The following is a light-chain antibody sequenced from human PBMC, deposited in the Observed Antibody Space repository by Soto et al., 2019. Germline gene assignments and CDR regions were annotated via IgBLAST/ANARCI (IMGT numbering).Light chain of an antibody. V-gene: IGKV3-20*01. CDR3: QQYGSSPTWT. CDR1: QSVTGSY. CDR2: DAS. J-gene: IGKJ1*01. Sequence: EIVFRQSPGTLSLSPGERATLCCRPSQSVTGSYLAWYQQKPGQAPRLVIYDASSRATGIPDRFSGSGSGTDFTLTISRLEPEDFAVYYCQQYGSSPTWTFGQGTKVDIK.